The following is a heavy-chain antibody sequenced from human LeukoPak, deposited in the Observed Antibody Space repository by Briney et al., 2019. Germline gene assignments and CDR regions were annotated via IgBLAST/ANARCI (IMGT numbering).Heavy chain of an antibody. CDR1: GGSFSGYY. Sequence: SETLSLTCAVYGGSFSGYYWSWIRQPAGKGLEWIGRIYTSGSTNYNPSLKSRVTMSVDTSKNQFSLKLSSVTAADTAVYYCARAGYCSGGSCYHDAFDIWGQGTMVTVSS. CDR3: ARAGYCSGGSCYHDAFDI. CDR2: IYTSGST. V-gene: IGHV4-59*10. D-gene: IGHD2-15*01. J-gene: IGHJ3*02.